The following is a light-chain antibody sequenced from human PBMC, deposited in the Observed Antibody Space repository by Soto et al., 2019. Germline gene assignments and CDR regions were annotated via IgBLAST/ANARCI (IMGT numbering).Light chain of an antibody. CDR1: SSDIGGYNS. Sequence: QSALTQPPSASGSPGQSVTISCTGTSSDIGGYNSVSWYQQHPGKAPRLMIYEVNKRPSGVPDRFSGSKSGYTASLTVSGLQTEDEAEYFCFSFTTTSTHVFGTGTKVTVL. J-gene: IGLJ1*01. V-gene: IGLV2-8*01. CDR3: FSFTTTSTHV. CDR2: EVN.